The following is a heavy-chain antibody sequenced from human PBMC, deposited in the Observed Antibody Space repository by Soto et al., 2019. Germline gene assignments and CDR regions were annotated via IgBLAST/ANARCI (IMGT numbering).Heavy chain of an antibody. CDR3: AGLYCSSTSCYIGWFDP. V-gene: IGHV1-69*06. CDR2: IIPIFGTA. D-gene: IGHD2-2*02. Sequence: QVQLVQSGAEVNKPGSSVKVSCKASGGTFSSYAISWVRQAPGQGLEWMGGIIPIFGTANYAQKFQGRVTITADKSTSTAYMELSSLRSEDTAVYYCAGLYCSSTSCYIGWFDPWGQGTLVTVSS. J-gene: IGHJ5*02. CDR1: GGTFSSYA.